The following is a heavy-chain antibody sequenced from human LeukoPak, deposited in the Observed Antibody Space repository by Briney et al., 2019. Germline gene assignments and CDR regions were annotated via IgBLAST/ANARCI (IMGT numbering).Heavy chain of an antibody. Sequence: RSLRLSCAASGFTSSSYGMHWVRQAPGKGLEWVAVIWYDGSNKYYADSVKGRFTISRDNSKNTLYLQMNSLRAEDTAVYYCARDGSYYDSGGYDYWGQGTLVTVSS. CDR3: ARDGSYYDSGGYDY. V-gene: IGHV3-33*01. CDR1: GFTSSSYG. D-gene: IGHD3-22*01. J-gene: IGHJ4*02. CDR2: IWYDGSNK.